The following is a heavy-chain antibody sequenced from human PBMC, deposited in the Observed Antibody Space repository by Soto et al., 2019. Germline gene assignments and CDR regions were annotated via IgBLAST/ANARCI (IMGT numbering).Heavy chain of an antibody. CDR1: VFTFSSYA. V-gene: IGHV3-30-3*01. CDR2: ISYDGSNK. J-gene: IGHJ5*02. D-gene: IGHD4-17*01. Sequence: PGGSLRLFCAASVFTFSSYAMHWFLQAPGKGLEWVAVISYDGSNKYYADSVKGRFTISRDNSKNTLYLQMNSLRAEDTAVYYCARLRFPYMTTGNWFDPWGQGTLVTVSS. CDR3: ARLRFPYMTTGNWFDP.